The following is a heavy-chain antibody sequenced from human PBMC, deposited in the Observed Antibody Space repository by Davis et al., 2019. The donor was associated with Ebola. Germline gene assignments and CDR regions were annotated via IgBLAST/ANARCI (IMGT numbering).Heavy chain of an antibody. Sequence: MPSETLSLTCAVYGGSFSGYYWSWIRQPPGKGLEWIGYIYYSGSTYYNPSLKSRVTISVDTSKNQFSLKLSSVTAADMAVYYCARDGLGYCTNGVCYRQGMDVWGQGTTVTVSS. J-gene: IGHJ6*02. CDR2: IYYSGST. D-gene: IGHD2-8*01. CDR1: GGSFSGYY. V-gene: IGHV4-34*09. CDR3: ARDGLGYCTNGVCYRQGMDV.